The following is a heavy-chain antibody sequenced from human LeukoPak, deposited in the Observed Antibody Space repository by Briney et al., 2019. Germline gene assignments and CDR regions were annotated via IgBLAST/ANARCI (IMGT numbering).Heavy chain of an antibody. CDR3: ARDFRAVAGRGAFDI. CDR1: GYTFTSYD. CDR2: MNPNSGNT. J-gene: IGHJ3*02. V-gene: IGHV1-8*01. D-gene: IGHD6-19*01. Sequence: GASVKVSCKASGYTFTSYDINWVRQATGQGPEWMGWMNPNSGNTGYAQKFQGRVIMTRNTSISTAYMDLSSLKSGDTAVYYCARDFRAVAGRGAFDIWGQGTMVTVSS.